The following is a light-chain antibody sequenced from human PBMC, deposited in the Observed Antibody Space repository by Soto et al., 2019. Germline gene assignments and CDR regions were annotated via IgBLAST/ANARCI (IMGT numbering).Light chain of an antibody. CDR3: QQYDNLP. V-gene: IGKV1-33*01. Sequence: DIQMTQSPSSLSASVGDRVTITCQASQDIXNYLNWYQQKPGKAPKLLIYDASNLETGVPSRFSGSGXGTXXXXXISSLQPEDIATYYCQQYDNLPFGGGTKVEIK. J-gene: IGKJ4*01. CDR1: QDIXNY. CDR2: DAS.